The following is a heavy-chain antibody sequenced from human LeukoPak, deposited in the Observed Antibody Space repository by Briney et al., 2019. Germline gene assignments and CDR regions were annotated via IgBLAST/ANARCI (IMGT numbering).Heavy chain of an antibody. D-gene: IGHD3-16*02. V-gene: IGHV4-39*07. J-gene: IGHJ4*02. Sequence: SETLSLTCTVSGGSISNGIYYWSWIRQPPGKGLEWIGEINHSGSTNYNPSLKSRVTISVDTSKNQFSLKLSSVTAADTAVYYCARGNRGYYDYVWGSYRYTELDYWGQGTLVTVSS. CDR1: GGSISNGIYY. CDR2: INHSGST. CDR3: ARGNRGYYDYVWGSYRYTELDY.